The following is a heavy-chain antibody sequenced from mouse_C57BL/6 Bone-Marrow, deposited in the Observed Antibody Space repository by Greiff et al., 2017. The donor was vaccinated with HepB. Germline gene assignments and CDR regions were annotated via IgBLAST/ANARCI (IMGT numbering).Heavy chain of an antibody. Sequence: VKLMESGPELVKPGASVKISCKASGYAFSSSWMNWVKQRPGKGLEWIGRIYPGDGDTNYNGKFKGKATLTADKSSSTAYMQLSSLTSEDSAVYFCARGRLRGFAYWGQGTLVTVSA. CDR2: IYPGDGDT. CDR3: ARGRLRGFAY. D-gene: IGHD2-4*01. J-gene: IGHJ3*01. CDR1: GYAFSSSW. V-gene: IGHV1-82*01.